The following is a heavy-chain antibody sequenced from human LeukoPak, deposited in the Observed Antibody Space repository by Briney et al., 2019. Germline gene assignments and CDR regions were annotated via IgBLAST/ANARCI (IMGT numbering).Heavy chain of an antibody. Sequence: SETLSLTCTVSGGSTSSYYWSWIRQPPGKGLEWIGYIYYSGSTNYNPSLKSRVTISVDTSKNQFSLKLSSVTAADTAVYYCATGQDYYDSSGYFDYWGQGTLVTVSS. V-gene: IGHV4-59*01. CDR1: GGSTSSYY. J-gene: IGHJ4*02. CDR3: ATGQDYYDSSGYFDY. D-gene: IGHD3-22*01. CDR2: IYYSGST.